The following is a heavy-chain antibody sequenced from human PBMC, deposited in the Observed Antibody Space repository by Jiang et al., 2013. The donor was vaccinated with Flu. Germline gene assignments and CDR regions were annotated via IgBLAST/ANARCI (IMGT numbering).Heavy chain of an antibody. D-gene: IGHD3-10*01. Sequence: TISRDNAKNSLYLQMNSLRAEDTAVYYCARVSITMVRGVTPLDYWGQGTLVTVSS. J-gene: IGHJ4*02. V-gene: IGHV3-48*03. CDR3: ARVSITMVRGVTPLDY.